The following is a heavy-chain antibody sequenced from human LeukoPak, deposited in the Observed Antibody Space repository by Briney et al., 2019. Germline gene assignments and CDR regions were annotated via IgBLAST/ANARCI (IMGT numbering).Heavy chain of an antibody. J-gene: IGHJ4*02. CDR3: ASSIVGATRSVRFFVRD. V-gene: IGHV3-48*03. Sequence: WGSLRLSCAASGFTFSDYSMNWVRQATGKGLEWVSYISSIGATIYYADSVKGRFTISRDNAKNSLYLQMNSLRAEDTAVYYCASSIVGATRSVRFFVRDRGQGTLVTVSS. D-gene: IGHD1-26*01. CDR2: ISSIGATI. CDR1: GFTFSDYS.